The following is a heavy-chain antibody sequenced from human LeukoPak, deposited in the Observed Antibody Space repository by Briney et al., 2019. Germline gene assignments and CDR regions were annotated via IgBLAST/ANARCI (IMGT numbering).Heavy chain of an antibody. J-gene: IGHJ4*02. CDR1: GGSISNYY. CDR2: IYYSGST. CDR3: ARNEYSEFDY. D-gene: IGHD6-6*01. Sequence: SETLSLTCTVSGGSISNYYWSWIRQPPGKGLEWIGYIYYSGSTYYNPSLKSRVTISVDTSKNQFSLKLSSVTAADTAVYYCARNEYSEFDYWGQGTLVTVSS. V-gene: IGHV4-59*06.